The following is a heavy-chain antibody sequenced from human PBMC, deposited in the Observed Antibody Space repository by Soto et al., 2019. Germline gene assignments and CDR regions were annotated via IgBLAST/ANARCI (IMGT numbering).Heavy chain of an antibody. J-gene: IGHJ6*02. Sequence: TPSLTCAVSDDSLARNGSYYAVIRHPKEKGLEWIGYISYSGSTHYSPSLQSRVSIPVDTSKNQFSLNLASVSAEATAVYYCARTFLTIFGASNDNYAMAVWGLRTMVT. D-gene: IGHD3-3*01. CDR2: ISYSGST. CDR3: ARTFLTIFGASNDNYAMAV. V-gene: IGHV4-30-2*05. CDR1: DDSLARNGSY.